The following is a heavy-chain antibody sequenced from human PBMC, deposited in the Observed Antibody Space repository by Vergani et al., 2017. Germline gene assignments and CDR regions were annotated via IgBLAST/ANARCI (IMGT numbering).Heavy chain of an antibody. CDR1: GFTFDDYA. CDR3: ARPHASYDILTGYYYYYYGMDV. V-gene: IGHV3-9*01. D-gene: IGHD3-9*01. Sequence: TASGFTFDDYAMHWVRQAPGKGLEWVSGISWNSGSIGYADSVKGRFTISRDNAKNSLYLQMNSLRAEDTAVYYCARPHASYDILTGYYYYYYGMDVWGQGTTVTVSS. J-gene: IGHJ6*02. CDR2: ISWNSGSI.